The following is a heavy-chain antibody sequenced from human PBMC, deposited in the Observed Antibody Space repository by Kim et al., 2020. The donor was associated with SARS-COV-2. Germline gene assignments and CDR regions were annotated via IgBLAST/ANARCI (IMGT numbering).Heavy chain of an antibody. Sequence: ASVKVSCKVSGYTLTELYMHWVRQAPGKGLEWMGGFDREDGETIYAQKFQGRVTMTEDTSTDTAYMELSSLRSEDTAVYYCATVGVYGVYCSGGSCYEGNYWGQGTVVTVSS. V-gene: IGHV1-24*01. CDR1: GYTLTELY. CDR3: ATVGVYGVYCSGGSCYEGNY. D-gene: IGHD2-15*01. CDR2: FDREDGET. J-gene: IGHJ4*02.